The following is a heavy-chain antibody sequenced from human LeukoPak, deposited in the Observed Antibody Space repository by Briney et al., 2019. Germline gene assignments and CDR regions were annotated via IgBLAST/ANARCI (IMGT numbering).Heavy chain of an antibody. CDR3: ARAPKTDQPDY. D-gene: IGHD2-2*01. V-gene: IGHV1-69*04. CDR1: GGTFSSYA. Sequence: GSSVKVSCKASGGTFSSYAISWVRQAPGQGLEWMGRIIPILGIANYAQKLQGRVTMTTETSTSTAYMELRSLRSDDTAVYYCARAPKTDQPDYWGQGTLVTVSS. CDR2: IIPILGIA. J-gene: IGHJ4*02.